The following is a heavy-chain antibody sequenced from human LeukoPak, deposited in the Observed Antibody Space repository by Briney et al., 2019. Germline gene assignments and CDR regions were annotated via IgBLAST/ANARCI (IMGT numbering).Heavy chain of an antibody. J-gene: IGHJ4*02. D-gene: IGHD4-17*01. Sequence: ASVKVSCKVSGYTLTESSMHWVRQAPGKGLEWMGGFDPEDGETIYAQKFQGRVTVTEDTSTDTAYMELSSLRSEDTAVYYCATAHTVTTLVYWGQGTLVTVSS. CDR2: FDPEDGET. V-gene: IGHV1-24*01. CDR1: GYTLTESS. CDR3: ATAHTVTTLVY.